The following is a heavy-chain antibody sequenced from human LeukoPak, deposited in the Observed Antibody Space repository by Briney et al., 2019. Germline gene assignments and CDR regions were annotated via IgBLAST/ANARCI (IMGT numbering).Heavy chain of an antibody. J-gene: IGHJ4*02. CDR1: GFTFSSYS. V-gene: IGHV3-48*01. D-gene: IGHD3-10*01. CDR3: AREVYYGSGRRFDY. Sequence: GGSLRLSCEASGFTFSSYSMSWVRQAPGKGLGWVSYISISGTAIYYADSVKGRFTISRDNAKNSLFLQMNSLRVEDTALYFCAREVYYGSGRRFDYWGQGTLVTVSS. CDR2: ISISGTAI.